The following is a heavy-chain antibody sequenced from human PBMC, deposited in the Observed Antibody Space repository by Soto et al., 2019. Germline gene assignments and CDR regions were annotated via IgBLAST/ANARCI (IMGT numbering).Heavy chain of an antibody. CDR3: ASVSPGRGTDCCPIEY. CDR1: GFTVSSNY. V-gene: IGHV3-66*01. Sequence: EVQLVESGGGLVQPGGSLRLSCAASGFTVSSNYMSWVRQAPGKGLESVSFIYSGGTTYYADSVKGRFTISIDSSKNTVFLQLNSLSAEDTAVYSSASVSPGRGTDCCPIEYWGQGILVIFSS. D-gene: IGHD2-21*02. CDR2: IYSGGTT. J-gene: IGHJ4*02.